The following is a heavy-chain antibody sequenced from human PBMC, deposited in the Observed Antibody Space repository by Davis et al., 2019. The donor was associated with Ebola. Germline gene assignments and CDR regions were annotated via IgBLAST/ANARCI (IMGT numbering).Heavy chain of an antibody. CDR1: GGSISSTDW. CDR3: ARGAIFGVVRYYYYGMDV. D-gene: IGHD3-3*01. J-gene: IGHJ6*02. V-gene: IGHV4-4*02. CDR2: IYHSGST. Sequence: MPGGSLRLSCAVSGGSISSTDWWSWVRQSPGKGLEWIGEIYHSGSTNYNPSLKSRVTISVETSKNQFSLKLSSVTAADTAVYYCARGAIFGVVRYYYYGMDVWGQGTTVTVSS.